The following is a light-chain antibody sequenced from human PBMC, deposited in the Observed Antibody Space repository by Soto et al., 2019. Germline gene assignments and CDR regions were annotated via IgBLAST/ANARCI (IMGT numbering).Light chain of an antibody. CDR1: SSDVGGYNY. V-gene: IGLV2-14*01. CDR3: ASYVTGNTYV. Sequence: QSALTQPASVSGCPGQSITISCSGTSSDVGGYNYVSWYQLHPGKAPKLMIHEVSERPSGVSNRFSGSKSGNTASLTISGLQAEDEADYYCASYVTGNTYVFGSGTKVTVL. J-gene: IGLJ1*01. CDR2: EVS.